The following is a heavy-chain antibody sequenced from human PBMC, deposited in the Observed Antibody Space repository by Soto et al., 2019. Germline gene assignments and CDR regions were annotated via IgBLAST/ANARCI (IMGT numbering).Heavy chain of an antibody. D-gene: IGHD4-17*01. CDR3: ARDRTTSSTRRFDY. CDR1: GYNFDNYG. J-gene: IGHJ4*02. CDR2: ISGADGNT. Sequence: AAVKVSCKTSGYNFDNYGVNWLRQAPGQGPEWMGWISGADGNTRYSPKFQGRLTISTDTSASTAYMELSSLRSEDTAVFYCARDRTTSSTRRFDYWGQGTLVTVPQ. V-gene: IGHV1-18*01.